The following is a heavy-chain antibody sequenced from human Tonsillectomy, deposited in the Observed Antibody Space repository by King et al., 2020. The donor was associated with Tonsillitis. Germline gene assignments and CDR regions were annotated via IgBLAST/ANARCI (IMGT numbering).Heavy chain of an antibody. CDR3: AREKGGSWFGEDYYYYYGMDV. J-gene: IGHJ6*02. CDR2: IYYSGST. D-gene: IGHD3-10*01. CDR1: GGSVSSGSYY. Sequence: QLQESGPGLVKPSETLSLTCTVSGGSVSSGSYYWSWTRQPPGQGLEWIGYIYYSGSTNYNPSLKSRVTISVDTSKNQFSLKLSSVTAADTAVYYCAREKGGSWFGEDYYYYYGMDVWGQGTTVTVSS. V-gene: IGHV4-61*01.